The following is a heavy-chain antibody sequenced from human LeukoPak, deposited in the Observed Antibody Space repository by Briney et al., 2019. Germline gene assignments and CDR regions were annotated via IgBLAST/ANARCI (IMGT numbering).Heavy chain of an antibody. V-gene: IGHV3-48*03. Sequence: GGSLRLSCAASGFTFSSYEMNWVRQAPGKGLEWVSYIDSSGSTIHYADSVKGRFTISRDNAKNSLYLQMNSLRAEDTAVYYCARDGHKSSSSWNYWGQGTLVTVSS. J-gene: IGHJ4*02. D-gene: IGHD6-13*01. CDR1: GFTFSSYE. CDR2: IDSSGSTI. CDR3: ARDGHKSSSSWNY.